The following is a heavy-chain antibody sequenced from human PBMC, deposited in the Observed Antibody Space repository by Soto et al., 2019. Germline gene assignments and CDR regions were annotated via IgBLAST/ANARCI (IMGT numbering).Heavy chain of an antibody. V-gene: IGHV3-11*01. D-gene: IGHD3-22*01. CDR3: ARGDSSGYYPDAFDI. J-gene: IGHJ3*02. CDR1: GFTFSDYY. CDR2: ISSSGSTI. Sequence: PGGSLRLSCAASGFTFSDYYMSWIRQAPGKGLEWVSYISSSGSTIYYADSVKGRFTISRDNAKNSLYLQMNSLRAEDTAVYYCARGDSSGYYPDAFDIWGQGTMVTVSS.